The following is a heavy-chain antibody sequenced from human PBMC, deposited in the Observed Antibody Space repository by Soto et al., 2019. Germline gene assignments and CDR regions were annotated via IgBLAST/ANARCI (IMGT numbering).Heavy chain of an antibody. J-gene: IGHJ6*02. CDR1: GYTFTSYA. CDR2: INAGNGNT. Sequence: ASVKVSCKASGYTFTSYAMHWVRQAPGQRLEWMGWINAGNGNTKYSQKFQGRVTITRDTSASTAYMELSSLRSEDTAVYYCARAGGGCSSTSCYAALYYYGMDVWGQGTTVTVSS. CDR3: ARAGGGCSSTSCYAALYYYGMDV. V-gene: IGHV1-3*01. D-gene: IGHD2-2*01.